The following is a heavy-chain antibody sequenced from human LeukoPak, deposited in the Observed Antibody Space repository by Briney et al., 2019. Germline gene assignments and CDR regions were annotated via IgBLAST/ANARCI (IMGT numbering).Heavy chain of an antibody. CDR3: ARGRYSGYDWGFDYFDY. J-gene: IGHJ4*02. Sequence: SQTLSLTCAGSGDSLSSNSAAWDWVRQSPSRGLEWLGRTYYRSKWYNDYAVAVKSRITINPDTSKNQFSLQLNSVTPEDTAVYYCARGRYSGYDWGFDYFDYWGQGTLVTVSS. CDR2: TYYRSKWYN. D-gene: IGHD5-12*01. V-gene: IGHV6-1*01. CDR1: GDSLSSNSAA.